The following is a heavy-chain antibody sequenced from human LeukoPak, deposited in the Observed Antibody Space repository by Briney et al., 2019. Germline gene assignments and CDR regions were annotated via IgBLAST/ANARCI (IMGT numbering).Heavy chain of an antibody. D-gene: IGHD3-10*01. CDR1: GYSIGSGYY. J-gene: IGHJ4*02. CDR3: VYYYGSGSVEY. Sequence: PSETLSLTCAVSGYSIGSGYYWGWIRQPPGKGLEWIGTIYDSTTYYNPSLKSRVTISVDTYKNQFSLKLSSVTAADTAVYYCVYYYGSGSVEYWGQGALVTVSS. CDR2: IYDSTT. V-gene: IGHV4-38-2*01.